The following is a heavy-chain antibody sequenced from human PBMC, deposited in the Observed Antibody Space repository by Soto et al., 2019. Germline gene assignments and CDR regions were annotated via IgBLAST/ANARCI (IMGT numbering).Heavy chain of an antibody. CDR1: GFTFSNYW. CDR2: IKSNGSIT. Sequence: EVQLVESGGGLVQPGGSLRLSCAVSGFTFSNYWMHWVRQAPWKGLVWVSRIKSNGSITTYADSVKGRFTISRDNTKNTLYLQMNHVRAVDTAVYNCVRASGNSCVDYRCQGTRVSGSS. D-gene: IGHD1-26*01. V-gene: IGHV3-74*01. CDR3: VRASGNSCVDY. J-gene: IGHJ4*02.